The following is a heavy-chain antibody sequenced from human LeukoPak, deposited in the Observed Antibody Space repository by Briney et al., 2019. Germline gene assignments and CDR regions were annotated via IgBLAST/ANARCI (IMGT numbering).Heavy chain of an antibody. D-gene: IGHD3-9*01. Sequence: PGRPLRLSCAASGFTLDDYAMYWVRQAPGKGLEWVSGISWNSGSIGYADSVKGRFTISRDNAKNSLYLQMNSLRAEDTALYYCAKAWRYFDWFTLDYWGQGTLVTVSS. CDR2: ISWNSGSI. J-gene: IGHJ4*02. V-gene: IGHV3-9*01. CDR1: GFTLDDYA. CDR3: AKAWRYFDWFTLDY.